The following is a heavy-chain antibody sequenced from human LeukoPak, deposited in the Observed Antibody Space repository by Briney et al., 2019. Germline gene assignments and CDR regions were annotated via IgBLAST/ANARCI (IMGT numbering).Heavy chain of an antibody. J-gene: IGHJ5*02. CDR3: AKNIVVVPAADGPNWFDP. CDR1: GYTFTSYY. Sequence: ASVKVSCKASGYTFTSYYMHWVRQAPGQGLEWMGIINPSGGSTSYAQKFQGRVTMTRDMSTSTVYMELSSLRSEDTSVYYCAKNIVVVPAADGPNWFDPWGQGTLVPVSS. V-gene: IGHV1-46*01. D-gene: IGHD2-2*01. CDR2: INPSGGST.